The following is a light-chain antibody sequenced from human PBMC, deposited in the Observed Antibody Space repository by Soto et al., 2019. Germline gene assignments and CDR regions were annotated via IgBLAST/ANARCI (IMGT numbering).Light chain of an antibody. CDR3: SSYTSSTSYV. V-gene: IGLV2-14*01. CDR1: SSDVGGYNY. J-gene: IGLJ1*01. Sequence: QAARTHPASVSGSPGQSITISCTGTSSDVGGYNYVSWYQQHPGKAPKLMIYEVSNRPSGVSNRFSGSKSGNTASLTISGLQAEDEADYYCSSYTSSTSYVFGTGTKVTVL. CDR2: EVS.